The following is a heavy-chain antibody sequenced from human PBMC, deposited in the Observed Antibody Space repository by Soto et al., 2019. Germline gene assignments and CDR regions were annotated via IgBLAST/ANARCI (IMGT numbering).Heavy chain of an antibody. CDR1: GFTFNDFA. D-gene: IGHD6-13*01. V-gene: IGHV3-9*01. CDR2: IDWNGANI. CDR3: ARDSGIVAAGRFSFDP. J-gene: IGHJ5*02. Sequence: EVQLVGSGGGLVQPGRSLRLSCAASGFTFNDFAMPWVRQAPGKGLEWVASIDWNGANIAYAASVEGRFTISRDNVKNSLFLQMNSLRAEDTTFYFCARDSGIVAAGRFSFDPRGQGTLVTVSS.